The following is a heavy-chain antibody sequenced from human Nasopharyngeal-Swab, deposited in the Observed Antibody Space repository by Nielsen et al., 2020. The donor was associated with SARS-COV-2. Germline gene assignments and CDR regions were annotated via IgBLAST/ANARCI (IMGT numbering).Heavy chain of an antibody. V-gene: IGHV4-34*01. CDR2: INHSGST. D-gene: IGHD1-14*01. CDR3: ARDRGITMPFDY. J-gene: IGHJ4*02. Sequence: SATLSLTCAVYGGSFSGYYWSWIRQPPGKGLEWIGEINHSGSTNYNPSLKSRVTISVDTSKNQFSLKLSSVTAADTAVYYCARDRGITMPFDYWGQGTLVTVSS. CDR1: GGSFSGYY.